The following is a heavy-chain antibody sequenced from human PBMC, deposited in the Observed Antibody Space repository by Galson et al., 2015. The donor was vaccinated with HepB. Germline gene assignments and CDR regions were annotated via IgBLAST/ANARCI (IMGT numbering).Heavy chain of an antibody. CDR1: GFTFTNAW. V-gene: IGHV3-15*04. D-gene: IGHD4-17*01. Sequence: SLRLSCAASGFTFTNAWMSWVRQAPGKGLEWVGRIGSNLDGGTQDYAAPVKGRFIISRDDSKNTLFLQMNRLKTEDTAMYFCTTVDLSFGYGDEVDWGQETLVTVSS. CDR3: TTVDLSFGYGDEVD. J-gene: IGHJ4*02. CDR2: IGSNLDGGTQ.